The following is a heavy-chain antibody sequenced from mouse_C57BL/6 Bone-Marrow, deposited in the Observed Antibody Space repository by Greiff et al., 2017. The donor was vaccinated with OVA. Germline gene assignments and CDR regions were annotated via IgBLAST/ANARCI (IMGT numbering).Heavy chain of an antibody. CDR2: IDPSDSET. CDR3: ARYRLHYYGSSRYFEV. Sequence: QVQLQQPGAELVRPGSSVKLSCKASGYTFTSYWMHWVKQRPIQGLEWIGNIDPSDSETHYNQKFKDKATLTVDKSSSTAYMQLSSLTSEDSAVYYCARYRLHYYGSSRYFEVWGTGTTVTVSS. J-gene: IGHJ1*03. CDR1: GYTFTSYW. D-gene: IGHD1-1*01. V-gene: IGHV1-52*01.